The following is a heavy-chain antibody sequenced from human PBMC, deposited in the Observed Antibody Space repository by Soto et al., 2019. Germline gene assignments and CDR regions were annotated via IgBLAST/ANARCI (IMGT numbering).Heavy chain of an antibody. CDR3: ARAYCSSTSCYRIDP. D-gene: IGHD2-2*01. V-gene: IGHV3-48*01. Sequence: GGSLRLSCAASGFTFSSYSMNWVRQAPGKGLEWVSYISSSSSTICYADSVKGRFTISRDNAKNSLYLQMNSLRAEDTAVYYCARAYCSSTSCYRIDPWGQGTLVTVSS. CDR1: GFTFSSYS. J-gene: IGHJ5*02. CDR2: ISSSSSTI.